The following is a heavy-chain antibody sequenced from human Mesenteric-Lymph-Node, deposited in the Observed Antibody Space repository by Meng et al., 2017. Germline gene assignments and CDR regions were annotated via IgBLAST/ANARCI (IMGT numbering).Heavy chain of an antibody. Sequence: QGRVVSSGAGVKKPGSSVKVSCKASEGTFSSYAISWVRQAPGQGLEWMGGIIPIFGTANYAQKFQGRVTITADESTSTAYMELSSLRSEDTAVYYCARVPWPSIAAYADYWGQGTLVTVSS. D-gene: IGHD6-6*01. J-gene: IGHJ4*02. CDR1: EGTFSSYA. CDR3: ARVPWPSIAAYADY. V-gene: IGHV1-69*01. CDR2: IIPIFGTA.